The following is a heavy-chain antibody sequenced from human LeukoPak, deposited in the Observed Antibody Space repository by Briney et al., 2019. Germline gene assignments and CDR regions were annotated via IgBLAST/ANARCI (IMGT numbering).Heavy chain of an antibody. V-gene: IGHV4-61*02. Sequence: PSETLSLTCTVSGGSISSGSYYWSWLRQPAGKGLEWIGRIYTSGSTNYNPSLKSRVTISVDTSKNQFSLKLSSVTAADTAVYYCAREFGVAGTRFVFDPWGQGTLVTVSS. J-gene: IGHJ5*02. CDR1: GGSISSGSYY. CDR2: IYTSGST. CDR3: AREFGVAGTRFVFDP. D-gene: IGHD6-19*01.